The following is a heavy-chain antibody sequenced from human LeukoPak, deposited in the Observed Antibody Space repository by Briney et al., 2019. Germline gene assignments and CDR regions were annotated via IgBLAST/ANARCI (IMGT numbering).Heavy chain of an antibody. CDR3: ARDPDSGSYSDAYYFDY. D-gene: IGHD1-26*01. CDR2: IYTSGST. V-gene: IGHV4-4*07. J-gene: IGHJ4*02. Sequence: SETLSLTCTVSGGSISSYYWSWIRQPAGKGLEWIGRIYTSGSTNYNPSLKSRVTMSVDTSKNQFSLKLSSVTAADTAVYYCARDPDSGSYSDAYYFDYWGQGTLVTVSS. CDR1: GGSISSYY.